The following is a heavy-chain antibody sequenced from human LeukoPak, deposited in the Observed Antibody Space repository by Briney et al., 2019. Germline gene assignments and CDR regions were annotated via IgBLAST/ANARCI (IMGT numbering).Heavy chain of an antibody. J-gene: IGHJ5*01. V-gene: IGHV1-18*04. Sequence: ASVKVSCKASGYTFTSYGISWVRQAPGQGLEWMGWISAYNGNTNYAQKLQGRVTMTTDTSTSTAYMELRSLRSDDTAVYYCARDGGGYCSSTSCYEMNWFDSWGQGTLVTVSS. CDR2: ISAYNGNT. D-gene: IGHD2-2*01. CDR3: ARDGGGYCSSTSCYEMNWFDS. CDR1: GYTFTSYG.